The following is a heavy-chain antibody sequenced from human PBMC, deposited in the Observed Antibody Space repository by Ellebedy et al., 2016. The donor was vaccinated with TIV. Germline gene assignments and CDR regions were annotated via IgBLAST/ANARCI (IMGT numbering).Heavy chain of an antibody. Sequence: ASVKVSCKASGYTFSGYYMHWVRQAPGQGLEWMGWINPNIGGTTYAQKFQGRVTMTRDTSISAAYMELSRLRSDDTAVYYCARNRKMGYTHDAFDIWGQGTMVTVPS. CDR1: GYTFSGYY. V-gene: IGHV1-2*02. CDR2: INPNIGGT. J-gene: IGHJ3*02. CDR3: ARNRKMGYTHDAFDI. D-gene: IGHD5-18*01.